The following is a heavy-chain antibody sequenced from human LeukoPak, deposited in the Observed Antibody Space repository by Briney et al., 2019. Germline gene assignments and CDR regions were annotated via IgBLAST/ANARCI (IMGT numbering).Heavy chain of an antibody. Sequence: GGSLRLSCAASGFTFSDYYMSWIRQAPGKGLEWVSYISSSGSTIYYAYSVKGRFTISRDNAKNSLYLQMNSLRAEDTAVYYCARDVVVVAATVDRTYTEEDYWGQGTLVTVSS. CDR2: ISSSGSTI. D-gene: IGHD2-15*01. CDR1: GFTFSDYY. CDR3: ARDVVVVAATVDRTYTEEDY. J-gene: IGHJ4*02. V-gene: IGHV3-11*04.